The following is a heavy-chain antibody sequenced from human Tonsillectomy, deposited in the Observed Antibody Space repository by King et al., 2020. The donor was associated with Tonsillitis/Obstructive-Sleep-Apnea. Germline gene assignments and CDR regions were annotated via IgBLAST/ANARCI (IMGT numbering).Heavy chain of an antibody. D-gene: IGHD2-2*01. V-gene: IGHV4-39*01. J-gene: IGHJ5*02. CDR2: IYYDGST. CDR1: GGSISSSSYF. CDR3: ARKPYCSSTSCYVEGSWFDP. Sequence: LQLQESGPGLVKPSETLSLTCTVSGGSISSSSYFWGWIRQPPGKGPEWIGSIYYDGSTYDNPSLKSRVTISVDTSKNQFSLKLSSVTAADTAVYYCARKPYCSSTSCYVEGSWFDPWGQGTLVTVSS.